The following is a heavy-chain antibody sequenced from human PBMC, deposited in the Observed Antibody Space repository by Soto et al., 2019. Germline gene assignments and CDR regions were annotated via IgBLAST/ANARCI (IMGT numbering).Heavy chain of an antibody. J-gene: IGHJ4*02. CDR3: ARDLRFGEAGFDY. D-gene: IGHD3-10*01. CDR1: GFTFSSYA. V-gene: IGHV3-64*01. Sequence: VQLVESGGGLVQPGGSLRLSCAASGFTFSSYAMHWVRQAPGKGLEYVSAISSNGGSTYYANSVKGRFTISRDNSKNTLYLQMGSLRAEDMAVYYCARDLRFGEAGFDYWGQGTLVTVSS. CDR2: ISSNGGST.